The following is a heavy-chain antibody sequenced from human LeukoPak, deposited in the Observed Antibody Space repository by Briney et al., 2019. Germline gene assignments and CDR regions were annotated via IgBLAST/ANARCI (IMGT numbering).Heavy chain of an antibody. D-gene: IGHD6-19*01. Sequence: ASVKVSCKASGYTFTGYYMHWVRQAPGQGLEWMGWINPNSGGTNYAQKFQGRVTMTRDTSISTAYMELSRLRSDDTAVYYCAHVIAVAGTTTDAFDIWGQGTMATVSS. CDR1: GYTFTGYY. CDR2: INPNSGGT. V-gene: IGHV1-2*02. CDR3: AHVIAVAGTTTDAFDI. J-gene: IGHJ3*02.